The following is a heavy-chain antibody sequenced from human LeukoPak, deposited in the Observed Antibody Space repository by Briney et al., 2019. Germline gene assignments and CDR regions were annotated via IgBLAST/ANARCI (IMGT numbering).Heavy chain of an antibody. Sequence: SETLSLTCTVSGGSISSSSSYWGWIRQPPGKGLEWIGSIYYSGSTYYNPSLKSRVTISVDTSKNQFSLKLSSVTAADTAVYYCARGRGWYYFDYWGQGTLVTVSS. J-gene: IGHJ4*02. CDR2: IYYSGST. CDR1: GGSISSSSSY. D-gene: IGHD6-19*01. CDR3: ARGRGWYYFDY. V-gene: IGHV4-39*07.